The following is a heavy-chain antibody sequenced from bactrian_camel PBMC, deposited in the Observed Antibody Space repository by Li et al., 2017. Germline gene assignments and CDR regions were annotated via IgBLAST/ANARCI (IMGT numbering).Heavy chain of an antibody. CDR3: ATIIATIPR. Sequence: HVQLVESGGGLVQPGGSLRLSCVVSGITFRAYSMSWVRQAPGKGLEWVSAINSLGSSTYYADSVKGRFTISRDNAKNTLYLQINSLKTEDTAVYYCATIIATIPRWGQGTQVTVS. D-gene: IGHD4*01. V-gene: IGHV3S1*01. CDR1: GITFRAYS. CDR2: INSLGSST. J-gene: IGHJ4*01.